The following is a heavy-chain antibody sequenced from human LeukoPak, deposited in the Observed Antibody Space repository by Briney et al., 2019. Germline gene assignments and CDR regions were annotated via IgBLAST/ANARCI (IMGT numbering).Heavy chain of an antibody. CDR3: AKGERYCTDGVCYRDY. CDR1: GFTFINYA. J-gene: IGHJ4*02. Sequence: AGGSLRLSCAASGFTFINYAMNWVRQAPGKGLEWVSDISGSGSNTYYADSVKGRFTISRDNSKNTLYLQMNSLRAEDTAVYYRAKGERYCTDGVCYRDYWGQGTPVTVSS. V-gene: IGHV3-23*01. D-gene: IGHD2-8*01. CDR2: ISGSGSNT.